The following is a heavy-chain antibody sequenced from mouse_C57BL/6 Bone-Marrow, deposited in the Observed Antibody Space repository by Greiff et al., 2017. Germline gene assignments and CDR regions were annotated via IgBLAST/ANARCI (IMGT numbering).Heavy chain of an antibody. CDR3: ARSELYWDFDV. J-gene: IGHJ1*03. CDR1: GYTFTSYW. Sequence: VQLQQSGAELVMPGASVKLSCKASGYTFTSYWMHWVKQRPGQGLEWIGEIDPSDSYTNYNQKFKGKSTLTVDKSSSTAYMQLSSLTSEDSAVYYCARSELYWDFDVWGTGTTVTVSS. CDR2: IDPSDSYT. V-gene: IGHV1-69*01.